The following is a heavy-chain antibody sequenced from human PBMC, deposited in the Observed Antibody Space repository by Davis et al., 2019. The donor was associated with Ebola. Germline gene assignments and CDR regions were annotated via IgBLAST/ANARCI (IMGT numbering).Heavy chain of an antibody. CDR2: ISGGGRTI. J-gene: IGHJ4*02. CDR1: GFTFSDYY. Sequence: GESLKISCAASGFTFSDYYMSWIRQAPGKGLEWVSYISGGGRTIYYADSVKGRFTISRDNAKNSLYLQMNSLRAEDTAVYYCARDPDYGDYTGPFGYWGQGTLVTVSS. D-gene: IGHD4-17*01. V-gene: IGHV3-11*04. CDR3: ARDPDYGDYTGPFGY.